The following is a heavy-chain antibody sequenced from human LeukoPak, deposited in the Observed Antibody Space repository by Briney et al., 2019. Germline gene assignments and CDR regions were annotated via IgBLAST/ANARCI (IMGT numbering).Heavy chain of an antibody. V-gene: IGHV3-21*01. CDR2: ISSSRSDI. CDR1: GFTFTDYA. J-gene: IGHJ4*02. CDR3: AREISGRATYYDVWTGYHPFDY. Sequence: ESGGGLVQPGGSLRLSCAVSGFTFTDYAMTWVRQAPGKGLEWVSSISSSRSDIHYADSVKGRFTISRDNAKNSLYLQMNSLRAEDTAVYYCAREISGRATYYDVWTGYHPFDYWGQGTLVTVSS. D-gene: IGHD3/OR15-3a*01.